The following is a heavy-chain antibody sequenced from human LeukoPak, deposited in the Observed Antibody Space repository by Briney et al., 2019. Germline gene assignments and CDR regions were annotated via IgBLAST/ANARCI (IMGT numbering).Heavy chain of an antibody. J-gene: IGHJ5*02. Sequence: PSETLSLTCTVSGGSISSSSYYWGWIRQPPGKGREWIGSIYYSGSTYYNPSLKSRVTISVDTSKNQFSLKLSSVTAADTAVYYCARLYRDIVLMVYSMKANWFDPWGQGTLVTVSS. CDR2: IYYSGST. CDR3: ARLYRDIVLMVYSMKANWFDP. D-gene: IGHD2-8*01. V-gene: IGHV4-39*01. CDR1: GGSISSSSYY.